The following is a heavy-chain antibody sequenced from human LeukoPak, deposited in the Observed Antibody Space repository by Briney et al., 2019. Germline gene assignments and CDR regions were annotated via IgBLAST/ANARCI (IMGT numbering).Heavy chain of an antibody. V-gene: IGHV3-7*01. J-gene: IGHJ6*02. CDR2: IKQDGSEK. Sequence: GGSLRLSCVASGFTFSSYWMSWVRQAPGKGLEWVANIKQDGSEKYYVDSVKGRFTISRDNAKNSLYLQMNSLRAEDTAVYYCARSGYCSGGSCYYYYYGMDVWGQGTTVTVSS. CDR3: ARSGYCSGGSCYYYYYGMDV. D-gene: IGHD2-15*01. CDR1: GFTFSSYW.